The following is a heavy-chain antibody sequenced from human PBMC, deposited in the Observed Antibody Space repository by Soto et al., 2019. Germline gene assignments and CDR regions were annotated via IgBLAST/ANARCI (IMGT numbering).Heavy chain of an antibody. V-gene: IGHV3-21*01. CDR2: ISSSSSYI. J-gene: IGHJ3*02. D-gene: IGHD6-13*01. CDR3: ARDPPDVPFIAAAGLDAFDI. CDR1: GFTFSSYS. Sequence: PGGSLRLSCAASGFTFSSYSMNWVRQAPGKGLEWVSSISSSSSYIYYADSVKGRFTISRDNAKNSLYLQMNSLRAEDTAVYYCARDPPDVPFIAAAGLDAFDIWGQGTMVTVSS.